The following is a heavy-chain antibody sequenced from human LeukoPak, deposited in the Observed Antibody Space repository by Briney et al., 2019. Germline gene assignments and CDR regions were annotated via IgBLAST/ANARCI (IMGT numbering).Heavy chain of an antibody. J-gene: IGHJ4*02. Sequence: GGSLRLSCAASGFTFSNYEMHWVRQAPGKGLEWVSYISSSGSDIYYADSVKGRFTISRDNAKNSLYLQMNSLRAEDTAVYYCARDRGYFDWSSGGDYWGQGTLVTVSS. CDR1: GFTFSNYE. CDR2: ISSSGSDI. D-gene: IGHD3-9*01. CDR3: ARDRGYFDWSSGGDY. V-gene: IGHV3-48*03.